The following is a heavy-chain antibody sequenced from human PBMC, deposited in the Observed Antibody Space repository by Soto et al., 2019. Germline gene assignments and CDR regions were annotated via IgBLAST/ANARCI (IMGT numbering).Heavy chain of an antibody. Sequence: PGGSLRLSCAASGFTFSNYWRTWVRQAPGKGLEWVSMIRESGSPTYYADSVKGRFTISRDNSGNTLFLEMYSLRAEDTAVYYCARYIPGVRYYGMDVWGQGTTVTVSS. D-gene: IGHD2-2*01. J-gene: IGHJ6*02. CDR1: GFTFSNYW. CDR2: IRESGSPT. CDR3: ARYIPGVRYYGMDV. V-gene: IGHV3-23*01.